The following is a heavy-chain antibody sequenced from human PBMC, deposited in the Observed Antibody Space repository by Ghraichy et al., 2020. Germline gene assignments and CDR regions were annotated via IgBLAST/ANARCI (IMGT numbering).Heavy chain of an antibody. CDR2: INQDGSEK. CDR1: GFTFSSYW. Sequence: GESLNISCAAAGFTFSSYWMSWVRQAPGKGLEWVANINQDGSEKYYVDSVKGRFTISRDKAKNSLSLQMNSLRAEDTAVYYCSRGGTKLRDGVAGYWGQGTLVTVSS. V-gene: IGHV3-7*04. CDR3: SRGGTKLRDGVAGY. J-gene: IGHJ4*02. D-gene: IGHD1-7*01.